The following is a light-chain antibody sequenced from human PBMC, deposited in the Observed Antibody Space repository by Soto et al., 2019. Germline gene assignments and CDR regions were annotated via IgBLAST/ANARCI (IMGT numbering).Light chain of an antibody. CDR2: EVS. CDR1: SSDVGGYNY. Sequence: QSALTQPASVSGSPGQSITISCTGTSSDVGGYNYVSWYQQHPGKAPKLMIYEVSNRPSGVSNRFSGSKSGNTASLTISGLHAEDEAYYYCSSYTISSVVFGGGTQLTVL. CDR3: SSYTISSVV. V-gene: IGLV2-14*01. J-gene: IGLJ2*01.